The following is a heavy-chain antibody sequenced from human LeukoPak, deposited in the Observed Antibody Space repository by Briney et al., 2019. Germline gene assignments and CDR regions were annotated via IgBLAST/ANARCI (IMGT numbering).Heavy chain of an antibody. CDR3: ASDYGDHEYFQH. CDR2: IYHSGST. Sequence: SQTLSLTCAVSGGSISSGGYSWSCIRQPPGKGLEWTGYIYHSGSTYYNPSLKSRVTISVDRSKNQLSLKLSSVTAADTAVYYCASDYGDHEYFQHWGQGTLVTVSS. V-gene: IGHV4-30-2*01. CDR1: GGSISSGGYS. D-gene: IGHD4-17*01. J-gene: IGHJ1*01.